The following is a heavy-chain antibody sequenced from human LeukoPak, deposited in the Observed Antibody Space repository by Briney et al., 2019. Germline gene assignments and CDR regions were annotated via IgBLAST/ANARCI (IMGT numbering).Heavy chain of an antibody. V-gene: IGHV3-64D*09. CDR1: GFTFSNYA. Sequence: GGSLRLSCSASGFTFSNYAMHWARQAPGKGLEYVSAISSNGANTYYAASVKGRVTISRDNSKNTLFLQLSSLRVEDTAVYYCVKRYCSGGSCYQFDYWGQGTLVIVSS. J-gene: IGHJ4*02. D-gene: IGHD2-15*01. CDR3: VKRYCSGGSCYQFDY. CDR2: ISSNGANT.